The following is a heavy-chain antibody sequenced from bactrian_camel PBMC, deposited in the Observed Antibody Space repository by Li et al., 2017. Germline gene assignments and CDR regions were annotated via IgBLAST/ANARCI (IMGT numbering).Heavy chain of an antibody. Sequence: VQLVESGGGVVRPGGSLKLSCAASGFTYSSYGMSWVRQAPGKGLEWVSAMHSGGGSTYYARSVKGRFTLSRDDSKNKLYLQVNSLKTEDTAMYYCAKEDPGAGRAVWGQGTQVTVS. V-gene: IGHV3S40*01. J-gene: IGHJ2*01. CDR3: AKEDPGAGRAV. CDR1: GFTYSSYG. CDR2: MHSGGGST.